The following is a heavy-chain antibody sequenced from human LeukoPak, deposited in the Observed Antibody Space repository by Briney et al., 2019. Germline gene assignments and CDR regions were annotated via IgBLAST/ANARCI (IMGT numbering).Heavy chain of an antibody. V-gene: IGHV4-59*01. CDR3: ATGYSSTWYYFDY. J-gene: IGHJ4*02. CDR2: IYHSGSA. Sequence: SETLSLTCTVSGDSISSYYWSWIRQPPGKGLEWIGYIYHSGSANYNPSLKSRVTISADTSKDQFSLKLASVTAADTAVYYCATGYSSTWYYFDYWGQGTLVTVGS. D-gene: IGHD6-13*01. CDR1: GDSISSYY.